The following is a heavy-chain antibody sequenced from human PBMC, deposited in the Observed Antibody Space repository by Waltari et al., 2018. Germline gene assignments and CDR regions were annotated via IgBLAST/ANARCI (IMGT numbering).Heavy chain of an antibody. D-gene: IGHD5-18*01. Sequence: QLQLQESGPGLVKPSETLSLTCPVSGGSISSSSYYWGWIRQPPGKGLGWIGSIYYSGSTYYNPSLKSRVTISVDTSKNQFSLKLSSVTAADTAVYYCARRFRGYSYGYNYWGQGTLVTVSS. V-gene: IGHV4-39*01. CDR1: GGSISSSSYY. J-gene: IGHJ4*02. CDR2: IYYSGST. CDR3: ARRFRGYSYGYNY.